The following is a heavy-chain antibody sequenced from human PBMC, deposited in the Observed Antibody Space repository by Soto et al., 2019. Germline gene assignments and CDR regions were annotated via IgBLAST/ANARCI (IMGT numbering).Heavy chain of an antibody. Sequence: EVQLVESGGGLVQPGGSLRLSCAASGFTFSDHYMEWVRQTAGKGLEWLGRIRDKSRSHTTEYAASVRGRFTISRDDSKISVYVQMNSLQTEYTAVYFFVRTAYCSGATCYPFDYWGQGTLVTVSS. CDR2: IRDKSRSHTT. CDR3: VRTAYCSGATCYPFDY. CDR1: GFTFSDHY. V-gene: IGHV3-72*01. D-gene: IGHD2-15*01. J-gene: IGHJ4*02.